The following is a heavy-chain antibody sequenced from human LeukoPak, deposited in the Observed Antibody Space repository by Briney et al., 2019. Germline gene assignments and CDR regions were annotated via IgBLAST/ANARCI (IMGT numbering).Heavy chain of an antibody. CDR3: VRDIQWRFDP. J-gene: IGHJ5*02. CDR2: ISTNKGNT. V-gene: IGHV1-18*01. D-gene: IGHD2-8*01. CDR1: GYIFTSYG. Sequence: ASVKVSCKASGYIFTSYGTSWGRQAPGQGLEWMGWISTNKGNTNYAQRLQGRVTMTTDTSTSTAYMELRSLRSDDTAIYYCVRDIQWRFDPWGQGTLVTVSS.